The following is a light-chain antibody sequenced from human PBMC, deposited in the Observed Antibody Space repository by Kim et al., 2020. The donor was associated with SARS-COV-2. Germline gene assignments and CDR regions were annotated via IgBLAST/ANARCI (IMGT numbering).Light chain of an antibody. CDR1: KLGDKY. J-gene: IGLJ2*01. Sequence: SVSPGQTACITCSVDKLGDKYACWYQQKPGQSPVLVIYQDSKRPSGIPERFSGSNSGNTATLTISGTQAMDEADYYCQAWDSSHVVFGGGTQLTVL. CDR2: QDS. V-gene: IGLV3-1*01. CDR3: QAWDSSHVV.